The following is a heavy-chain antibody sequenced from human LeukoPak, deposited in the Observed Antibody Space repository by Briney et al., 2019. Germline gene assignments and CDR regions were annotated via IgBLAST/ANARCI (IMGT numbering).Heavy chain of an antibody. CDR3: ATGIAAAGRYYYYYYMDV. V-gene: IGHV1-2*02. D-gene: IGHD6-13*01. Sequence: AASVKVSCKASGYTFTGYYMHWVRQAPGQGLEWMGWINPNSGGTNYAQKFQGRVTMTRDTSISTAYMELSRLRSDDTAVYYCATGIAAAGRYYYYYYMDVWGKGTTVTISS. CDR1: GYTFTGYY. J-gene: IGHJ6*03. CDR2: INPNSGGT.